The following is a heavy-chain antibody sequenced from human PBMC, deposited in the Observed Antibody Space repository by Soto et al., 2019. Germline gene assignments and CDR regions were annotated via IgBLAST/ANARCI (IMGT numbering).Heavy chain of an antibody. CDR3: SRHHSRFLDWNWFDP. CDR1: GYTFTSYA. D-gene: IGHD3-3*01. CDR2: INAGKGNT. Sequence: QVQLVQSGAEVKKPGASVKVSCKASGYTFTSYAMHRVRQAPGKRLEWMGWINAGKGNTKYSQKIQGRVTITRDTAASTAYMELSSLRSEDTALYYCSRHHSRFLDWNWFDPWGQGTLFTVSS. J-gene: IGHJ5*02. V-gene: IGHV1-3*01.